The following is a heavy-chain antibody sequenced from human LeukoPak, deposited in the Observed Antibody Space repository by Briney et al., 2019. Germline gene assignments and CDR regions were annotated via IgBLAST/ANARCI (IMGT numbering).Heavy chain of an antibody. CDR2: IIPIFGTA. Sequence: LVKVSCKASGGTFSSYAISWVRQAPGQGLGWMGGIIPIFGTANYAQKFQGRVTITADESTSTAYMELSSLRSEDTAVYYCARAASSGWRGYYFDYWGQGTLVTVSS. D-gene: IGHD6-19*01. CDR1: GGTFSSYA. J-gene: IGHJ4*02. V-gene: IGHV1-69*13. CDR3: ARAASSGWRGYYFDY.